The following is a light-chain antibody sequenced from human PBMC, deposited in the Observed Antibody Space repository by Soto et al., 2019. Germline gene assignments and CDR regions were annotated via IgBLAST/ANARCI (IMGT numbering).Light chain of an antibody. CDR3: QHFFSPPLP. Sequence: DIVMTQSPDSLAVSLGERATINCKSSQSLLANCNNKNCLAWYQHKPGQPPKMLILWASTRESGVPDRFSGSGYGTDFTLAISSLQAEDAAVYYCQHFFSPPLPFGQGTKLEIK. J-gene: IGKJ2*01. V-gene: IGKV4-1*01. CDR1: QSLLANCNNKNC. CDR2: WAS.